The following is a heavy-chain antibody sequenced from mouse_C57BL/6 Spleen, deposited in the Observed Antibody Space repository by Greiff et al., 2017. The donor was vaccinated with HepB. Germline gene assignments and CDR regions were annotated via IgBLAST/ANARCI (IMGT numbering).Heavy chain of an antibody. D-gene: IGHD1-1*01. Sequence: VQLQQSGAELVRPGTSVKVSCKASGYAFTNYLIEWVKQRPGQGLEWIGVINPGSGGTNYNEKFKGKATLTADKSSSTAYMQLSSLTSEDSAVYFCARSSDNGSGYDGYFEDWGTGTTVTVSS. CDR1: GYAFTNYL. J-gene: IGHJ1*03. CDR2: INPGSGGT. V-gene: IGHV1-54*01. CDR3: ARSSDNGSGYDGYFED.